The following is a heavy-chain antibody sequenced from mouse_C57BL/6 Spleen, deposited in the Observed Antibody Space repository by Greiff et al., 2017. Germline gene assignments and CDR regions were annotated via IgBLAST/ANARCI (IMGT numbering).Heavy chain of an antibody. CDR1: GFTFTDYY. V-gene: IGHV7-3*01. J-gene: IGHJ4*01. Sequence: EVQRVESGGGLVQPGGSLSLSCAASGFTFTDYYMSWVRQPPGKALEWLGFIRNKANGYTTEYSASVKGRFTISRDNSQSILYLQMNALRAEDSATYYCARYYDGSSYYAMDYWGHGTSVTVSS. CDR2: IRNKANGYTT. D-gene: IGHD2-3*01. CDR3: ARYYDGSSYYAMDY.